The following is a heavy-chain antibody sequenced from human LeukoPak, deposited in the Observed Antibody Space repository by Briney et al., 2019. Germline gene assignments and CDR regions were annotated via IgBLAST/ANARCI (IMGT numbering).Heavy chain of an antibody. CDR1: GYTFTSYA. J-gene: IGHJ5*02. CDR3: ARDFGLVVDTAMVPNA. CDR2: INTNTGNP. V-gene: IGHV7-4-1*02. D-gene: IGHD5-18*01. Sequence: GASVKVSCKASGYTFTSYAMNWVRQAPGQGLEWMGWINTNTGNPTYAQGFTGRFVFSLDTSVSTAYLQISSLKAEDTAVYYCARDFGLVVDTAMVPNAWGQGTLVTVSS.